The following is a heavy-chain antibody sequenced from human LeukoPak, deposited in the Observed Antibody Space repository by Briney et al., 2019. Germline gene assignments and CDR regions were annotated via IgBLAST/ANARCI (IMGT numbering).Heavy chain of an antibody. CDR2: IYYTGST. J-gene: IGHJ4*02. V-gene: IGHV4-59*12. Sequence: SETLSLTCTVSGGSISSYYRSWIRQPPGKGLEWIGYIYYTGSTNYNPSLISRVSMSVDTSKNQFSLKLSSVTAADTAVYYCARFPAMASGGDYWGQGTLVTVSS. D-gene: IGHD5-18*01. CDR1: GGSISSYY. CDR3: ARFPAMASGGDY.